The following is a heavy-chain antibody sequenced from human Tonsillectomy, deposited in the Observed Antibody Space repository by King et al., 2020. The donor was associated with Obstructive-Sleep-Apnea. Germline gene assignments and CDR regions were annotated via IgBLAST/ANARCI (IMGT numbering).Heavy chain of an antibody. CDR2: IYHSGST. Sequence: VQLQESGPGLVKPSGTLSLTCAVSGGSISSSNWWSWVRQPPGKGLEWIGEIYHSGSTNYNPALKSRVTISIDKSKNQFSLKLSSVTAADTAIYYCARGPDLRVLPAALFFDYWGQGTLVTVSS. J-gene: IGHJ4*02. V-gene: IGHV4-4*02. CDR3: ARGPDLRVLPAALFFDY. D-gene: IGHD2-2*01. CDR1: GGSISSSNW.